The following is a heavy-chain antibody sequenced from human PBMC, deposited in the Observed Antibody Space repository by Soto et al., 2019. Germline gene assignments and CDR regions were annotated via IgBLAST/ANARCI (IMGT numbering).Heavy chain of an antibody. D-gene: IGHD5-12*01. V-gene: IGHV3-23*01. CDR2: ISGSGGST. CDR1: GFTFSSYA. J-gene: IGHJ5*02. CDR3: AKLSGGDIEDGYNLPYNWFDP. Sequence: GGSLRLSCAASGFTFSSYAMSWVRQAPGKGLEWVSAISGSGGSTYYADSVKGRFTISRDNSKNTLYLQMNSLRAEDTAVYYCAKLSGGDIEDGYNLPYNWFDPWGQGTLVTVSS.